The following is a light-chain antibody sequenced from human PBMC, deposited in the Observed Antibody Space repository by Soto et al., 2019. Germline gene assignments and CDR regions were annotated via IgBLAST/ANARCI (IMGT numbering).Light chain of an antibody. CDR1: QSINSW. V-gene: IGKV1-5*01. J-gene: IGKJ1*01. Sequence: DIQMTQSPSTLSASVGDRVTITCRASQSINSWLAWYPQKPGKAPQILIYDASTLKSGVPSRFSASGSGTEFTLIISSLQPDDFATYYCQQYTSYSWTFGQGTKVEI. CDR2: DAS. CDR3: QQYTSYSWT.